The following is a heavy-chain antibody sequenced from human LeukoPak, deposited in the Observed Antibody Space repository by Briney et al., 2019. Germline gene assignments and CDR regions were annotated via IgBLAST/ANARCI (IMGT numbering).Heavy chain of an antibody. V-gene: IGHV1-8*02. J-gene: IGHJ4*02. Sequence: ASVKVSCKASGYTFTGYYMHWVRQAPGQGLEWMGWMNPNSGNTGYAQKFQGRVTMTRNTSISTAYMELSSLRSEDTAVYYCARMASFGYWGQGTLVIVSS. CDR1: GYTFTGYY. CDR3: ARMASFGY. D-gene: IGHD5-24*01. CDR2: MNPNSGNT.